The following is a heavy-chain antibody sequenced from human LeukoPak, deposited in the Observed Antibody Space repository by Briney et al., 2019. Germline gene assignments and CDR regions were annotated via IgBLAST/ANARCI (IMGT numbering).Heavy chain of an antibody. CDR1: GFTFGSYA. D-gene: IGHD1-26*01. Sequence: PGGSLRLSCAASGFTFGSYAMSWVRQAPGKGLEWVSTISGSGGSPYYADSVKGRFTISRDNSKNTLYLQMNSLRAEDTALYFCAQWSRYFDYWGQGTLVTVSS. CDR2: ISGSGGSP. V-gene: IGHV3-23*01. J-gene: IGHJ4*02. CDR3: AQWSRYFDY.